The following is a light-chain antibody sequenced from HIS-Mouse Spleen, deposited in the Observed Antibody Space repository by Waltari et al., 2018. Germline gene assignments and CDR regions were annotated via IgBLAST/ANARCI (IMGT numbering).Light chain of an antibody. CDR2: EGS. CDR1: SRDVGSYKL. V-gene: IGLV2-23*01. CDR3: CSYAGSSTLV. Sequence: QSALTQPASVSGSPGQSITIACTGTSRDVGSYKLVSWYPPHPGKAHKLMIYEGSKRPSGVSNRFSSSKSGNTASLTISGLQAEDEADYYCCSYAGSSTLVFGGGTKLTVL. J-gene: IGLJ2*01.